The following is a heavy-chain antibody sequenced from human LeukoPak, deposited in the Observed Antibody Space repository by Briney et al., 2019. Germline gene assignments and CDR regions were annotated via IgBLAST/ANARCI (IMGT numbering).Heavy chain of an antibody. CDR3: AKGGSSRPTFGY. Sequence: SGGSLRLSCAASGFTFSSYAMSCVRQAPGKGLELVSAISGSGGSTYYADSVKGRFTISRDNSKNTLYLQMNSLRAEDTVVYYCAKGGSSRPTFGYWGQGTLVTVSS. D-gene: IGHD6-13*01. CDR1: GFTFSSYA. CDR2: ISGSGGST. J-gene: IGHJ4*02. V-gene: IGHV3-23*01.